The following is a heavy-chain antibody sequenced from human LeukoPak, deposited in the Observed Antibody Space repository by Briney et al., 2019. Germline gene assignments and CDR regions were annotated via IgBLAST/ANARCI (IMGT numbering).Heavy chain of an antibody. CDR2: IKSKTDGGTT. J-gene: IGHJ4*02. CDR1: GFTFSNAW. CDR3: TTNRWGECFDY. V-gene: IGHV3-15*01. D-gene: IGHD2-21*01. Sequence: GGSLRLSRAASGFTFSNAWMSWVRQAPGKGLEWVGRIKSKTDGGTTDYAAPVKGRFTISRDDSKNTLYLQMNSLKTEDTAVYYCTTNRWGECFDYWGQGTLVTVSS.